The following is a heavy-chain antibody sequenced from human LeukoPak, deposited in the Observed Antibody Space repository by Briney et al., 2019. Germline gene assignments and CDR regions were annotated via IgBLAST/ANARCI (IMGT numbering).Heavy chain of an antibody. CDR3: ARVSGDGSGYSYGGWFDP. D-gene: IGHD3-22*01. Sequence: GGSLRLSCAASGFTFSSYAMSWVRQAPGKGLEWVSAISGSGGSTYYADSVKGRFTISRDNSKNTLYLQMNSLRAEDTAVYYCARVSGDGSGYSYGGWFDPWGQGTLVTVSS. J-gene: IGHJ5*02. CDR1: GFTFSSYA. V-gene: IGHV3-23*01. CDR2: ISGSGGST.